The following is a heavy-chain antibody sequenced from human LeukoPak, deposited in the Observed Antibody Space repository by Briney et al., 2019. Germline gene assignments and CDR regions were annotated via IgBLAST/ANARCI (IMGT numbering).Heavy chain of an antibody. V-gene: IGHV1-69*05. CDR1: GGTFSSYA. CDR3: ARGQTYYFDSSGYYLDY. CDR2: IIPIFGTA. J-gene: IGHJ4*02. Sequence: SVKVSCKASGGTFSSYAISWVRQAPGQGLEWMGGIIPIFGTANYAQKFQGRVTITTDESTSTAYMELSSLRSEDTAVYYCARGQTYYFDSSGYYLDYWGQGTQVTVSS. D-gene: IGHD3-22*01.